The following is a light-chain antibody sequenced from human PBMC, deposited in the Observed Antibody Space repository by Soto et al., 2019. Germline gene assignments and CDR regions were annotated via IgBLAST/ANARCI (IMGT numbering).Light chain of an antibody. CDR1: QSISSW. CDR3: QQYNSYSWT. Sequence: DIQMTQSPSSVSASVGDRVTITCRASQSISSWLAWYQQKPGKAPKLXIYDASSLESGVPSRFSGSGSGTEFTLTISSLQPDDFATYYCQQYNSYSWTFGQGTKVDI. V-gene: IGKV1-5*01. CDR2: DAS. J-gene: IGKJ1*01.